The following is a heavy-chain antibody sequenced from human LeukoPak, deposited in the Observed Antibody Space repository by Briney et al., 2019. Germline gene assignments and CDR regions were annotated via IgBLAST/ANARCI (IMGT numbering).Heavy chain of an antibody. Sequence: GASVKVSCKASGYTFTGYYMHWVRQAPGQGLEWMGWINPNSGGTNYAQKFQGRVTMTRDTSISTAYMELSRLRSDDTAVYYCARAPSRGVAATCLDYWGQGTLVTVSS. CDR1: GYTFTGYY. CDR3: ARAPSRGVAATCLDY. V-gene: IGHV1-2*02. J-gene: IGHJ4*02. CDR2: INPNSGGT. D-gene: IGHD2-15*01.